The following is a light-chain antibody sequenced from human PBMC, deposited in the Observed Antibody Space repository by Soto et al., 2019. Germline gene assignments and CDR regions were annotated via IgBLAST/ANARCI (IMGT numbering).Light chain of an antibody. J-gene: IGKJ1*01. CDR2: GAS. Sequence: EVVMTQSPATLPVSPWGRVTLSCRASQSVGNNLAWHQQRPGQPPRLLIYGASTRDTGVPTRFSGSGSGTEFTLTITSLQSEDFAVYYCQQYNNWPLWTFGQGTKVDIK. CDR1: QSVGNN. CDR3: QQYNNWPLWT. V-gene: IGKV3D-15*01.